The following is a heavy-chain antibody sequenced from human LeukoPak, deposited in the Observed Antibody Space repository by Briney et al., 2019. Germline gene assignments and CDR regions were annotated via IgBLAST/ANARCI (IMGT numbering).Heavy chain of an antibody. CDR3: AGDGSADYLSAPSDTAMDPLDF. CDR2: IIPILGIA. D-gene: IGHD5-18*01. J-gene: IGHJ4*02. V-gene: IGHV1-69*04. Sequence: SVKVSCKASGGTFSSYAISWVRQSPGQGLEWMGRIIPILGIANYAQKFQGRVTITADKSTSTDYMELSSLRSEDTAVYYCAGDGSADYLSAPSDTAMDPLDFWGQGTLVTVSS. CDR1: GGTFSSYA.